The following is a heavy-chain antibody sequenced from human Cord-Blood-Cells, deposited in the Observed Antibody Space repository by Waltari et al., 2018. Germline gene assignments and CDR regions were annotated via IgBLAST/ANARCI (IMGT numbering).Heavy chain of an antibody. J-gene: IGHJ4*02. CDR3: ARVPFGFDWNFDY. CDR1: GYTFTGYY. V-gene: IGHV1-2*04. Sequence: QVQLVQSGAEVKKPGASVRVSCKASGYTFTGYYMHWVRQAPGQGLEWMGWINPNSGGTNYAQKFQGWVTMTRDTSISTAYMELSRLRSDDTAVYYCARVPFGFDWNFDYWGQGTLVTVSS. CDR2: INPNSGGT. D-gene: IGHD1-1*01.